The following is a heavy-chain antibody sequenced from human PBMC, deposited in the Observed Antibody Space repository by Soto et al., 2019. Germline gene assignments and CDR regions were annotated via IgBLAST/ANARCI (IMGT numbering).Heavy chain of an antibody. V-gene: IGHV1-2*02. Sequence: GESLKISCTGFGYTFTTFIGYYVNWVRQAPGQGLEWMGWINPKTGATNYAQRFQGRVTLTRDTSITTAYMDLSSLRSDDTATYYCAKTYDGSGQPSHWFAPWGQGNLVTVSS. CDR1: GYTFTTFIGYY. J-gene: IGHJ5*02. CDR3: AKTYDGSGQPSHWFAP. D-gene: IGHD3-22*01. CDR2: INPKTGAT.